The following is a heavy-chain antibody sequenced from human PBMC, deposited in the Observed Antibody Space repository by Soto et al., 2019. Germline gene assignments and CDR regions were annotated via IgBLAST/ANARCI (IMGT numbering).Heavy chain of an antibody. CDR3: ARGGYYDSSGYYYYYYGMDV. D-gene: IGHD3-22*01. CDR1: GYTFTGYY. Sequence: ASVKVSCKASGYTFTGYYMHWVRQAPGQGLEWMGWINPNSGGTNYAQKFQGWVTMTRDTSISTAYMELSRLRSDDTAVYYCARGGYYDSSGYYYYYYGMDVWGQGTTVTV. V-gene: IGHV1-2*04. J-gene: IGHJ6*02. CDR2: INPNSGGT.